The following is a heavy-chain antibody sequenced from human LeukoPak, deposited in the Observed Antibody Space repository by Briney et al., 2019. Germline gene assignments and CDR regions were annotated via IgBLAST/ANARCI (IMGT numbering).Heavy chain of an antibody. D-gene: IGHD6-19*01. CDR1: GGSISSYY. J-gene: IGHJ4*02. V-gene: IGHV4-59*01. CDR2: IYYSGST. CDR3: ARGDSSGWYEGY. Sequence: PSETLSLTCTVSGGSISSYYWSWIRQPPGKGLEWIGYIYYSGSTNYNPSLKSRVTISVDTSKNQFSLKLSSVTAADTAVYYCARGDSSGWYEGYRGQGTLVTVSS.